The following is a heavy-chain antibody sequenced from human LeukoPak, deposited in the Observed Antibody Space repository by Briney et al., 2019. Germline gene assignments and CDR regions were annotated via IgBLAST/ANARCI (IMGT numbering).Heavy chain of an antibody. CDR2: IGDSGATT. CDR3: AKDRANYYDSSGFDY. J-gene: IGHJ4*02. D-gene: IGHD3-22*01. Sequence: PGGSLRLSCTVSGFSFSSYGMSWVRQAPGKGLEWVACIGDSGATTYYADSVKGRFTISRDNSKNTLYLQMNSLRAEDTAVYYCAKDRANYYDSSGFDYWGQGTLVTVSS. V-gene: IGHV3-23*01. CDR1: GFSFSSYG.